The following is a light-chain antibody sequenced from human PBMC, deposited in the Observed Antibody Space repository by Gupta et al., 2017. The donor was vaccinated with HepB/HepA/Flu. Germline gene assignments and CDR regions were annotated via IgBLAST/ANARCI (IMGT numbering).Light chain of an antibody. CDR2: KVS. Sequence: DVAMTQSPLSLPVTLGQPASISCRSRQSLVYSYGNTYLNWFQQRPGQSPRRLIYKVSNRDAGVADRFSGSGLGTYVTLKISSGEAEDVGVYYCGQCKHWPLFTFGHGTKVDIK. J-gene: IGKJ3*01. CDR1: QSLVYSYGNTY. CDR3: GQCKHWPLFT. V-gene: IGKV2-30*01.